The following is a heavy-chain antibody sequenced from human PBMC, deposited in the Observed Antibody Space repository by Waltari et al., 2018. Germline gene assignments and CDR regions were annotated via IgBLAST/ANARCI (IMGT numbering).Heavy chain of an antibody. CDR2: IYYSGST. Sequence: QVQLQESGPGLVKPSETLSLTCTVSGGSISSYYWSWIRQPPGKGLEWIGYIYYSGSTNYNPSLKSRVTISVDTSKNQFSLKLSSVTAADTAVYYCARDRSIAVAGTPGALYWFDPWGQGTLVTVSS. V-gene: IGHV4-59*01. D-gene: IGHD6-19*01. CDR1: GGSISSYY. CDR3: ARDRSIAVAGTPGALYWFDP. J-gene: IGHJ5*02.